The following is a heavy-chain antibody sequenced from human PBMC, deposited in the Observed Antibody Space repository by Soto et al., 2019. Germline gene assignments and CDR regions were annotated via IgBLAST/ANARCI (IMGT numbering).Heavy chain of an antibody. CDR2: VSYDGTKT. CDR3: ARELRSYSGDYSDH. D-gene: IGHD3-22*01. J-gene: IGHJ5*02. CDR1: GFTFKNYG. Sequence: PGGSLRLSCVGSGFTFKNYGMHWVRQAPGKGLEWLAVVSYDGTKTMYTDSVKGRISISRDNARNTLFLQMDSLTAEDTALYYCARELRSYSGDYSDHWGQGTPVTVYS. V-gene: IGHV3-33*05.